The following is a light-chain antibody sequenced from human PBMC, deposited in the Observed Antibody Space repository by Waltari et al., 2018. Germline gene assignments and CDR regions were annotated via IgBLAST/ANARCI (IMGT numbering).Light chain of an antibody. Sequence: DLVLTQSPASLAVSLGERATTNCKSSQSVLDTSNNKNFLSWYQQRPGQPPTLLVYWASIRQSGIPDRFTGSGSGTDFTLTISNFQAEDVAVYYCHQYSATPLTFGGGTKVEMK. CDR3: HQYSATPLT. CDR2: WAS. V-gene: IGKV4-1*01. CDR1: QSVLDTSNNKNF. J-gene: IGKJ4*01.